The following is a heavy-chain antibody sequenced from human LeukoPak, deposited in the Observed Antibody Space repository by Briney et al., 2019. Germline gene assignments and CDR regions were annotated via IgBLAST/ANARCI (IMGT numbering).Heavy chain of an antibody. J-gene: IGHJ4*02. CDR2: ITNSGGGT. V-gene: IGHV3-23*01. Sequence: GGSLRLSCEASGFTFSSYAMTWVRQAPGKGLEWVSAITNSGGGTYYADSVRGRFTISRDNSKNTLYLQMNSLKAEDTAVYYCVKFVGAKGYWGQGTLVTVSS. CDR3: VKFVGAKGY. CDR1: GFTFSSYA. D-gene: IGHD1-26*01.